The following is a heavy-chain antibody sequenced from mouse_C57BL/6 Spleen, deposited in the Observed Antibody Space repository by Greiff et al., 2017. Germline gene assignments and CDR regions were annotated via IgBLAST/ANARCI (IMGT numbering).Heavy chain of an antibody. CDR2: IDPEDGET. CDR3: ARYWGSSYDWYFDV. D-gene: IGHD1-1*01. J-gene: IGHJ1*03. V-gene: IGHV14-2*01. CDR1: GFNIKDYY. Sequence: VQLQQSGAELVKPGASVKLSCTASGFNIKDYYMHWVKQRTEQGLEWIGRIDPEDGETKYAPKFPGKATITADTSSNTAYLQLSSLTSEDTAVYYCARYWGSSYDWYFDVWGTGTTVTVSS.